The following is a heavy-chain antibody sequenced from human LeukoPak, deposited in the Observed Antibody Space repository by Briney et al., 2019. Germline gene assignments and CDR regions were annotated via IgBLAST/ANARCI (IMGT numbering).Heavy chain of an antibody. CDR3: ARFGDYYDSSWAFDI. Sequence: SETLSLTCTVSGGSISSYYWSWIRQPAGEGLEWIGRIYTSGSTNYNPSLKSRVTMSVDTSKNQFSLKLSSVTAADTAVYYCARFGDYYDSSWAFDIWGQGTMVTVSS. V-gene: IGHV4-4*07. D-gene: IGHD3-22*01. CDR2: IYTSGST. CDR1: GGSISSYY. J-gene: IGHJ3*02.